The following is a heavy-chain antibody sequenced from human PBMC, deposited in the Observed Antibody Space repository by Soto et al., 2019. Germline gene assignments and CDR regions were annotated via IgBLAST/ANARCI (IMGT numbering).Heavy chain of an antibody. CDR2: IIPIFGTA. CDR3: ARVRYCISTSCFPPRYNWFDP. V-gene: IGHV1-69*12. J-gene: IGHJ5*02. CDR1: GGTFSSYA. D-gene: IGHD2-2*01. Sequence: QVQLVQSGAEVKKPGSSVKVSCKASGGTFSSYAISWVRQAPGQGLEWMGGIIPIFGTANYAQKFQGRVTITADESTRTASRELSSLRSEDTAVYYCARVRYCISTSCFPPRYNWFDPWGQGTLVTVSS.